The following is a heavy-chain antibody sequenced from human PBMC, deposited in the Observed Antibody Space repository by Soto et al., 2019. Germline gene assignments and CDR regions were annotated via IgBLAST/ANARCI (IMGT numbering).Heavy chain of an antibody. J-gene: IGHJ4*02. CDR2: IDWDDDK. CDR1: GFSLSTSGMR. CDR3: ERIIGSGWYDY. V-gene: IGHV2-70*04. Sequence: SGPTLVNPTQALTLTCTFSGFSLSTSGMRVSWIRQPPGKALEWLARIDWDDDKFYSTSLKTRLTISKDTSKNQVVLTMTNMDPVDTATYYCERIIGSGWYDYWGQGTLVTVSS. D-gene: IGHD6-19*01.